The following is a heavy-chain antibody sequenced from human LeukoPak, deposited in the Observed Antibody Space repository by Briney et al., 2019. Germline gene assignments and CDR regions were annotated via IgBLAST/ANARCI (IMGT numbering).Heavy chain of an antibody. J-gene: IGHJ4*02. CDR2: ISYDGSNK. CDR3: ARGRGQLAHPYYFDY. D-gene: IGHD6-6*01. Sequence: GGSLRLSCAASGFTFSSYGMHWVRQAPGKGLEWVAVISYDGSNKYYADSVKGRFTISRDNSKNTLYLQMNSLRAEDTAVYYCARGRGQLAHPYYFDYWGQGTLVTVSS. V-gene: IGHV3-30*03. CDR1: GFTFSSYG.